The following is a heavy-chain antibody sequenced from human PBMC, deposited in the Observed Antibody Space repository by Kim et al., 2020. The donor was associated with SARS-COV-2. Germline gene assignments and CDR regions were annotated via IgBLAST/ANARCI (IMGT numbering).Heavy chain of an antibody. D-gene: IGHD2-15*01. Sequence: GNTHDAQRLQGRVTMSTDTSTTTVYMELRSLRFDDTAVYYCAREVVGAPDYWGQGTLVTVSS. CDR3: AREVVGAPDY. CDR2: GNT. V-gene: IGHV1-18*01. J-gene: IGHJ4*02.